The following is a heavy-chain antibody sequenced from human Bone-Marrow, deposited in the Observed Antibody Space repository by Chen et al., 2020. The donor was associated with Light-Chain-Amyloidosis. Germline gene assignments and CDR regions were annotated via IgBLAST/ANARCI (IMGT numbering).Heavy chain of an antibody. V-gene: IGHV5-51*01. D-gene: IGHD5-12*01. CDR3: ARRRDGYNFDY. CDR1: GYTFPKYW. Sequence: EVQLEQSGPEVKKPGESLKISCKGSGYTFPKYWIGWVRRMPGKGLEWMGVIYPDDSEARYSPSFECEVTISADKSITTAYLQWRSLKASDTAMYYCARRRDGYNFDYWGQGTLVTVSS. J-gene: IGHJ4*02. CDR2: IYPDDSEA.